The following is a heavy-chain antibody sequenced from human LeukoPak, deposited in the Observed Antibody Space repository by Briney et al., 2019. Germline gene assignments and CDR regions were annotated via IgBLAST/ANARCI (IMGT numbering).Heavy chain of an antibody. J-gene: IGHJ4*02. CDR1: GLTFSNYV. D-gene: IGHD4-17*01. CDR3: AKDPYVDYVSRFDY. CDR2: ISGGGDST. V-gene: IGHV3-23*01. Sequence: PGGSLRLSCAASGLTFSNYVMSWVRQAPGKGLEWVSAISGGGDSTYYADSVKGRFTISRDNSKNTVYLQMNSLRGEDTAVYFCAKDPYVDYVSRFDYWGLGTLVTVSS.